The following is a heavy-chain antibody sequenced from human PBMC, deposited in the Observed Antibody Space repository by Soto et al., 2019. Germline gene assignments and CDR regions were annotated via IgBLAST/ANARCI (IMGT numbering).Heavy chain of an antibody. J-gene: IGHJ4*02. CDR1: GYSISSGYY. Sequence: SETLSLTCAVSGYSISSGYYWGWIRQPPGKGLEWIGSIYHSGSTYYNPSLKSRVTISVDTSKNQLSLKLSSVTAADTAVYYCARDKYIAAAGTVDYWGQGTLVTVSS. CDR3: ARDKYIAAAGTVDY. CDR2: IYHSGST. D-gene: IGHD6-13*01. V-gene: IGHV4-38-2*02.